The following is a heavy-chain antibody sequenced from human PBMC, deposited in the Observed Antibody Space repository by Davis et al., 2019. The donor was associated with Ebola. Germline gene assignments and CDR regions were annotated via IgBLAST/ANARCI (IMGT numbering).Heavy chain of an antibody. Sequence: SAQVSCKAFGFTFTTSAMLRVRQALGQRLAWMGSIVVGSVTTNYAQKFQGRVTITRDMSTSTSYLDLSNLRSEDTAMYYCAASAGTVGKFDYWGRGTLVTVSS. J-gene: IGHJ4*01. D-gene: IGHD1-14*01. CDR2: IVVGSVTT. CDR3: AASAGTVGKFDY. V-gene: IGHV1-58*02. CDR1: GFTFTTSA.